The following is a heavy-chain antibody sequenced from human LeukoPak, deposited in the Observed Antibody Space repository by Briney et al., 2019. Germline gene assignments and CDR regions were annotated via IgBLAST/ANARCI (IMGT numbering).Heavy chain of an antibody. J-gene: IGHJ2*01. CDR2: IYHSGST. Sequence: SQTLSLTCAVSGGSISSGGYSWSWIRQPPGKGLEWIGYIYHSGSTYYNPSLKSRVTISVDTSKNQFSLKLSSVTAADTAVYYCARHVVVGLAYWYFDLWGRGTLVTVSS. V-gene: IGHV4-30-2*03. CDR3: ARHVVVGLAYWYFDL. CDR1: GGSISSGGYS. D-gene: IGHD2-15*01.